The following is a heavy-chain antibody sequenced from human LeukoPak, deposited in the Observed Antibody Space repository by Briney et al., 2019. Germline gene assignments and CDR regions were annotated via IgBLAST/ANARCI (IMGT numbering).Heavy chain of an antibody. CDR2: ISSSDRT. CDR3: ARGRSVAGTSSYYMDV. J-gene: IGHJ6*03. Sequence: GGSLRLSCGVSGFSVSNNYVSWVRQAPGKGLEWVSVISSSDRTYYADSVRGRCTISRDNSKNTLYLQMNSLRAEDTAVYYCARGRSVAGTSSYYMDVWGKGTTVIISS. D-gene: IGHD6-19*01. V-gene: IGHV3-66*01. CDR1: GFSVSNNY.